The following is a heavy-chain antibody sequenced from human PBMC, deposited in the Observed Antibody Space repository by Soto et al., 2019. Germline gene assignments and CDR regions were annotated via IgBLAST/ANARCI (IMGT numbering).Heavy chain of an antibody. CDR2: ISSNGGST. Sequence: GGSLRLSCSASGFTFSSYAMHWVRQAPGKGLEYVSAISSNGGSTYYADSVKGRFTISRDNSKNALYLQMSSLRAEDTAVYYCVKAQPRITIFGVAHESYYYYGMDVWGQGTTVTVSS. CDR1: GFTFSSYA. J-gene: IGHJ6*02. V-gene: IGHV3-64D*08. CDR3: VKAQPRITIFGVAHESYYYYGMDV. D-gene: IGHD3-3*01.